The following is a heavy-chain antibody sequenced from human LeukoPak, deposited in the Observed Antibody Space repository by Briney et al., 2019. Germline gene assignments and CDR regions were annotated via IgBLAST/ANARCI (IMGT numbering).Heavy chain of an antibody. CDR3: ARPDTAMVPDY. Sequence: SETLSLTCTVSGYSISSGYYWGWIRQPPGKGLEWIGSIYHSGSTYYNPSLKSRVTISVDTSKNQFSLKLSSVTAADTAVYYCARPDTAMVPDYWGQGTLVTVSS. J-gene: IGHJ4*02. V-gene: IGHV4-38-2*02. CDR1: GYSISSGYY. D-gene: IGHD5-18*01. CDR2: IYHSGST.